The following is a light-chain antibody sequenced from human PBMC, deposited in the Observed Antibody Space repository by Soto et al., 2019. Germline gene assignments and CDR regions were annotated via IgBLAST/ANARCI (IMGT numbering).Light chain of an antibody. V-gene: IGKV1-39*01. Sequence: DIQMTQSPSSLYASVGDRVTITCRASQSISSYLNWYQQKPGKAPKLLIYSASSLQSGVPSRFSGSGSGTDFTLTISSRQPEDFATYYCQQSYSSPPTFGQGTKLEIK. CDR3: QQSYSSPPT. CDR2: SAS. J-gene: IGKJ2*01. CDR1: QSISSY.